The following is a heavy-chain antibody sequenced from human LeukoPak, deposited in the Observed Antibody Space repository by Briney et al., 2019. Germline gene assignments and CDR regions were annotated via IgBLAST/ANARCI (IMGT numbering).Heavy chain of an antibody. J-gene: IGHJ4*02. CDR1: GFTFSSYA. CDR2: ISYDGSNK. D-gene: IGHD3-22*01. CDR3: ARDTPYQFERFFPYDSSGYYDY. V-gene: IGHV3-30-3*01. Sequence: GRSLRLSCAASGFTFSSYAMHWVRQAPGKGLEWGAVISYDGSNKYYADSVKGRFTISRDNSKNTLYLQMNSLRAEDTAVYYCARDTPYQFERFFPYDSSGYYDYWGQGTLVTVSS.